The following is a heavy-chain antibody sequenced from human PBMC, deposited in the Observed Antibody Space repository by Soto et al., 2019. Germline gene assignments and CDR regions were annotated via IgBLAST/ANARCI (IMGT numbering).Heavy chain of an antibody. V-gene: IGHV4-30-4*01. D-gene: IGHD3-9*01. CDR2: VYYSGST. CDR1: GGSISSGDYY. Sequence: QVQLQESGPGLVKPSQTLSLTCTVSGGSISSGDYYWSWIRQPPGKGLEWIGYVYYSGSTYYNPSLKSRVTLAVDTSKNQFSLKLSSVTAADTAVYYCARDIGRVHYDILTGYYFMGGMDVWGQGTTVTVSS. CDR3: ARDIGRVHYDILTGYYFMGGMDV. J-gene: IGHJ6*02.